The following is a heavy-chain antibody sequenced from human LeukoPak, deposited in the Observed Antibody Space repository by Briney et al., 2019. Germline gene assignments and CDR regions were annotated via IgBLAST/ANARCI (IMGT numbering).Heavy chain of an antibody. J-gene: IGHJ5*02. CDR2: IGTSSSSI. D-gene: IGHD2/OR15-2a*01. Sequence: GGSLRLSCATSGFTFSPYTMNWIPQATGKGLEGVPSIGTSSSSIYYAVSVRGRFTICRDNARNSLYLQMNTVRSEDTAVYYCGKIPNSATSPNWFDLWGKGTLVTVSS. CDR3: GKIPNSATSPNWFDL. V-gene: IGHV3-21*01. CDR1: GFTFSPYT.